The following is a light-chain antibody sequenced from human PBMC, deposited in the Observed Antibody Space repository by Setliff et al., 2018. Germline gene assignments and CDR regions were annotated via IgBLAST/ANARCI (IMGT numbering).Light chain of an antibody. J-gene: IGLJ1*01. CDR3: QSYDSSLSGSDV. Sequence: QSVLTQPPSVSGAPGQRVAFSCTGSSSDIGAGYDVNWYQQLPGTAPKLLIYRNSNRPSGVPDRFSGSKSGTSASLAITGLQAEDEADYYCQSYDSSLSGSDVFGTGTKV. CDR2: RNS. V-gene: IGLV1-40*01. CDR1: SSDIGAGYD.